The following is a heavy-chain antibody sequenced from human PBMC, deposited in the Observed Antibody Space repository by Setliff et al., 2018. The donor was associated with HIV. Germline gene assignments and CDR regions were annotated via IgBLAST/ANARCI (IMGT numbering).Heavy chain of an antibody. CDR3: ARSREASPSYSNDWYLFDAFNI. CDR2: IDHSGST. V-gene: IGHV4-34*01. CDR1: DGSFSGYY. J-gene: IGHJ3*02. Sequence: SETLSLTCAVYDGSFSGYYWSWIRQPPGKGLEWIGEIDHSGSTNYNPSLRSRDIMSMDTSKNQFSLNLTSVTAADTAVYFCARSREASPSYSNDWYLFDAFNIWGQGTMVTVSS. D-gene: IGHD6-13*01.